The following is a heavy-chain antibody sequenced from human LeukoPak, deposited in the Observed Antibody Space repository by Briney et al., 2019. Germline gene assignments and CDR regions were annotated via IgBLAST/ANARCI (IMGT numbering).Heavy chain of an antibody. D-gene: IGHD3-3*01. J-gene: IGHJ3*02. V-gene: IGHV4-59*08. CDR2: IYYSGST. CDR1: GGSISSYY. Sequence: PETLSLTCTVSGGSISSYYWSWIRQPPGKGLEWIGYIYYSGSTNYNPSLKSRVTISVDTSKNQFSLKLSSVTAADTAVYYCARQVVRGYDFWSGYSGNDAFDIWGQGTMVTVSS. CDR3: ARQVVRGYDFWSGYSGNDAFDI.